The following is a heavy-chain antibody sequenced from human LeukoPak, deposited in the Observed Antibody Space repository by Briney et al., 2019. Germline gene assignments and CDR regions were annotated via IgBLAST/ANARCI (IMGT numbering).Heavy chain of an antibody. CDR3: VRDWKNRVAEYFDL. CDR2: IKGDGSEK. Sequence: GGSLRLSCAASGFTFSDYWMTWVRQAPGKGLEWVANIKGDGSEKYYVDSVKGRFTISRDNAKKSLYLQMSSLRAEDTAVFYCVRDWKNRVAEYFDLWGRGTLVTVSS. V-gene: IGHV3-7*01. CDR1: GFTFSDYW. D-gene: IGHD6-19*01. J-gene: IGHJ2*01.